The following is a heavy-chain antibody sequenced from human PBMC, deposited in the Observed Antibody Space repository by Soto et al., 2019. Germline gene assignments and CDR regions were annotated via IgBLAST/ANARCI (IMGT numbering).Heavy chain of an antibody. CDR3: AKDATAVNGVWDPFDM. D-gene: IGHD2-8*01. J-gene: IGHJ3*02. CDR1: GFTFSAYA. V-gene: IGHV3-23*01. CDR2: VGGSDTDK. Sequence: EVQLLESGGGVVQPGGSLRLSCTASGFTFSAYAMSWVRQAPGKGLQWVSGVGGSDTDKHYADSVRGRFTVSRDNSKNTVYLQLNSLRDDDTAVYYCAKDATAVNGVWDPFDMWGQGTEVTVSS.